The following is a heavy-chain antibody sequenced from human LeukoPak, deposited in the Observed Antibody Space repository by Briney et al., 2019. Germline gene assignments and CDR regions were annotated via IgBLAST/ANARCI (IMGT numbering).Heavy chain of an antibody. CDR3: ARVKNYYDSSGYLYYFDY. CDR1: GYTFTGYY. CDR2: INPNSGGT. J-gene: IGHJ4*02. Sequence: ASVKVSCKASGYTFTGYYIHWVRQASGQGLEWMGWINPNSGGTNYAQKFQGRVTMTRDTSISTAYMELSRLRSDDTAVYYCARVKNYYDSSGYLYYFDYWGQGTLVTVSS. V-gene: IGHV1-2*02. D-gene: IGHD3-22*01.